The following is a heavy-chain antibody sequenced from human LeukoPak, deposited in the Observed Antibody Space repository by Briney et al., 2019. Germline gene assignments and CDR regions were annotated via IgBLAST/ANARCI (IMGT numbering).Heavy chain of an antibody. Sequence: YPSETLSLTCTVSGGSINSTNYYWGWIRQPPGKGLEWIGSIYYSGSTNYNPSLKSRVTISVDTSKNQFSLKLSSVTAADTAVYYCVRDTYYDYVWGSYRPRAFDIWGQGTMVTVSS. CDR1: GGSINSTNYY. J-gene: IGHJ3*02. CDR2: IYYSGST. V-gene: IGHV4-39*07. CDR3: VRDTYYDYVWGSYRPRAFDI. D-gene: IGHD3-16*02.